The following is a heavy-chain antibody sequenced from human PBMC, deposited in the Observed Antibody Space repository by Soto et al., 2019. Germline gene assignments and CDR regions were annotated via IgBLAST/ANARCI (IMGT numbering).Heavy chain of an antibody. CDR2: IKNDGSGT. Sequence: EVQLVESGGGLVQPGGSLRLSCAASGFTFSTYWMHWVRQAPGKGLVWVSRIKNDGSGTYYVDSVEGRFTISRDNAKNTLYLQMNSLRAEDTAVYYCVRGDVVYTDGNGYLGRHWGQGNLVTVSS. CDR1: GFTFSTYW. J-gene: IGHJ4*02. V-gene: IGHV3-74*01. D-gene: IGHD5-18*01. CDR3: VRGDVVYTDGNGYLGRH.